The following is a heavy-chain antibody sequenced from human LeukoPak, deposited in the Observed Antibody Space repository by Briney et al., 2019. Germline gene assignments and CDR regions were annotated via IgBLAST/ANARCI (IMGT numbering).Heavy chain of an antibody. D-gene: IGHD6-13*01. CDR1: VYTLTRYY. J-gene: IGHJ4*02. CDR3: AGAAAGDLTFDF. Sequence: ASLKDSCKPSVYTLTRYYMHWLRQAPGQGREWMGWINPNSGGTNYAQKFQGRVTMTRDTSISTAYMELSRLRYDDTAVYYCAGAAAGDLTFDFGRRGPRLSVSS. CDR2: INPNSGGT. V-gene: IGHV1-2*02.